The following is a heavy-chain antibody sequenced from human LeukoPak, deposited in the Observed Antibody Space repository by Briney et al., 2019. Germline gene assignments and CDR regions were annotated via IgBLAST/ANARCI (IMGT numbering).Heavy chain of an antibody. CDR2: ITGSGSPT. V-gene: IGHV3-23*01. CDR3: ARDRHIAAAGYYFDY. D-gene: IGHD6-25*01. J-gene: IGHJ4*02. Sequence: GGSLRLSCAASGFIFNTYAMSWVRQAPGKGLEWVSSITGSGSPTYYADSVRGRFTISRDNSKNTLYLQMNRLRAEDTAVYYCARDRHIAAAGYYFDYWGQGTLVTVSS. CDR1: GFIFNTYA.